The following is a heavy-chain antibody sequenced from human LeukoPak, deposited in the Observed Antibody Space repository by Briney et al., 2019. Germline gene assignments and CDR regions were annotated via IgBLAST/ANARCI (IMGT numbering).Heavy chain of an antibody. CDR3: SRAGGSEYFQH. D-gene: IGHD3-10*01. CDR1: GYTFTSYY. Sequence: GASVKVPCKASGYTFTSYYMYWVRQAPGQGLEWMGIINPSGGSTSYAQKFQDKITMTRDTSTSTVYMELSSLRSEDTAVYYCSRAGGSEYFQHWGQGTLVTVSS. CDR2: INPSGGST. J-gene: IGHJ1*01. V-gene: IGHV1-46*01.